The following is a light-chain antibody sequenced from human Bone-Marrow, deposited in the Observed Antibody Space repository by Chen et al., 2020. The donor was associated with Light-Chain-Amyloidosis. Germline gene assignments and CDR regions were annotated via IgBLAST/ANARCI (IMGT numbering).Light chain of an antibody. CDR2: EDD. J-gene: IGLJ3*02. CDR3: QSYQGSSQGV. CDR1: SGSIATNY. V-gene: IGLV6-57*01. Sequence: NFILTQPHSASESPGKPVIISCTRSSGSIATNYVQWYQQRPGSSPTTVIYEDDQRPSGVPDRFSGSIDRSSNSASLTISGLKTEDEADYYCQSYQGSSQGVFGGGTKLTVL.